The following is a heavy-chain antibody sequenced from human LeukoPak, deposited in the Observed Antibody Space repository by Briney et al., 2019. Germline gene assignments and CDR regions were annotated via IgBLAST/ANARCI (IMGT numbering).Heavy chain of an antibody. CDR2: YDPEDGET. CDR1: GYTLTELS. D-gene: IGHD3-9*01. J-gene: IGHJ4*02. CDR3: ATEGKREVLRYFDWLLYQLDH. Sequence: GASVKVSCKVSGYTLTELSMHWVRQAPGIGLEWMGGYDPEDGETIYAQKFQGRVTMTEDTSTDTAYMELSSLRSEDTAVYYCATEGKREVLRYFDWLLYQLDHWGQGTLVTVSS. V-gene: IGHV1-24*01.